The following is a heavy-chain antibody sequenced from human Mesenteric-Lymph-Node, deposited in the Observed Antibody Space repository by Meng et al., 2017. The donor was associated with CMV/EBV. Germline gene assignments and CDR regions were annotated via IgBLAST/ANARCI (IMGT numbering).Heavy chain of an antibody. CDR1: GYTFSSYG. V-gene: IGHV1-18*01. Sequence: ASVKVSCKASGYTFSSYGISWVRQAPGKGLEWMGWISAYNGNTNYAQKLQGRVTMTTDTSTSTAYMELRSLRSDDTAVYYCARKGSKYQLLPFDYWGQGTLVTVSS. D-gene: IGHD2-2*01. CDR2: ISAYNGNT. J-gene: IGHJ4*02. CDR3: ARKGSKYQLLPFDY.